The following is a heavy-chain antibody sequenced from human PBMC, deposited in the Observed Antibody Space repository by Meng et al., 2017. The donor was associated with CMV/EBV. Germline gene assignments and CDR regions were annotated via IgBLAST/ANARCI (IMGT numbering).Heavy chain of an antibody. Sequence: VQLVESGGGVVQPRRSLRLSCAASGFTFSSYAMHWVRQPPGKGLEWVAVISYDGSNKYYADSVKGRFTISRDNSKNTLYLQMNSLTAEDTAVYYCARDRLRGNNWFDPWGQGTLVTVSS. D-gene: IGHD3-10*01. CDR3: ARDRLRGNNWFDP. CDR2: ISYDGSNK. V-gene: IGHV3-30-3*01. CDR1: GFTFSSYA. J-gene: IGHJ5*02.